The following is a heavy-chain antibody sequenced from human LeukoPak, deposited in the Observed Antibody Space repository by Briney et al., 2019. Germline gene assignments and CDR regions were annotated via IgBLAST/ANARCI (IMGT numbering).Heavy chain of an antibody. CDR1: GGSISSYY. V-gene: IGHV4-59*12. CDR3: ATTSGPARY. CDR2: IYYSGST. D-gene: IGHD6-19*01. Sequence: SETLSLTCTVSGGSISSYYWSWIRQPPGKGPEWIGYIYYSGSTNYNPSLKSRVTISVDTSKNQFSLKLSSVTAADTAVYYCATTSGPARYWGQGTLVTVSS. J-gene: IGHJ4*02.